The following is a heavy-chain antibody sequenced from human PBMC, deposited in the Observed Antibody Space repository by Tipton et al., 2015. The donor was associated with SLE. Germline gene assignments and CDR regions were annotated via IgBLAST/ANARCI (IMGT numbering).Heavy chain of an antibody. V-gene: IGHV4-59*01. CDR3: AGYSLTNGHLDL. CDR1: GGSMSTYY. Sequence: TLSVTCTVSGGSMSTYYWSWIRLPPGKGLEWIGYIYYSGGTSYNPSLNSRVTISVDTSRNQFSLKLTSVTAADSAVYYCAGYSLTNGHLDLGGRGALVTVSS. J-gene: IGHJ2*01. D-gene: IGHD2-15*01. CDR2: IYYSGGT.